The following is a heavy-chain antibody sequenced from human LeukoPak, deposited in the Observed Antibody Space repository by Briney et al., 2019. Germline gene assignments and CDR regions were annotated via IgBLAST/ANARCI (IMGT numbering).Heavy chain of an antibody. D-gene: IGHD3-16*02. CDR1: GFTFSSYA. CDR3: AKDQLRLGELSLSYFDY. J-gene: IGHJ4*02. Sequence: GGSLRLSCAASGFTFSSYAMSWVRQAPGKGLEWVSSASGSGGSTYFADSVKGRFTISRDNSKNTLYLQMNSLRAEDTAVYYCAKDQLRLGELSLSYFDYWGQGTLVTVSS. CDR2: ASGSGGST. V-gene: IGHV3-23*01.